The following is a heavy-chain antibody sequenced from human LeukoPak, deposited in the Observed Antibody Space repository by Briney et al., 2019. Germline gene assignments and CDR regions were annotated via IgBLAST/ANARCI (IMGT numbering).Heavy chain of an antibody. V-gene: IGHV3-7*04. CDR3: ARDSPGYLAYDS. CDR1: GFTFSTYW. D-gene: IGHD1-1*01. J-gene: IGHJ4*02. CDR2: IKEDGSAT. Sequence: TGGPLRLSCAASGFTFSTYWMTWVRQAPGKGPEGVANIKEDGSATYYVDSVKGRLTISRDNAKKSLYLQMNSLRAEDTAVYYCARDSPGYLAYDSWGQGTLVTVSS.